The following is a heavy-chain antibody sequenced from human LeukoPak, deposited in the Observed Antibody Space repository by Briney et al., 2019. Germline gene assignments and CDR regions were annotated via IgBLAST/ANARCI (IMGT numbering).Heavy chain of an antibody. Sequence: GGPLRLSCAASGFTFSSYSMNWVRQAPGKGLEWVSSISSSSSYIYYADSVKGRFTISRDNAKNSLYLQMNRQRAEDTAVYYCARGRLLRAFDIWGQGTMVTVSS. D-gene: IGHD6-25*01. CDR3: ARGRLLRAFDI. CDR2: ISSSSSYI. CDR1: GFTFSSYS. J-gene: IGHJ3*02. V-gene: IGHV3-21*01.